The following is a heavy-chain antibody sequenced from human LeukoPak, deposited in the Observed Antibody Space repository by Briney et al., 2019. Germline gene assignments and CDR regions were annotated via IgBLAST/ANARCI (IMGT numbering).Heavy chain of an antibody. CDR2: MNPNSGNT. V-gene: IGHV1-8*01. D-gene: IGHD3-9*01. Sequence: ASVKVSCKASGYTFTSYDINWVRQATGQGLEWMGWMNPNSGNTGYAQKFQGRVTMTRDMSTSTVYMELSSLRSEDTAVYYCARATGRYFDWLSTYYMDVWGKGTTVTVSS. CDR3: ARATGRYFDWLSTYYMDV. J-gene: IGHJ6*03. CDR1: GYTFTSYD.